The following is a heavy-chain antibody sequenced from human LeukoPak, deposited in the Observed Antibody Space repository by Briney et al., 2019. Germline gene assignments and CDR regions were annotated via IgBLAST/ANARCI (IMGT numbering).Heavy chain of an antibody. V-gene: IGHV1-3*01. CDR2: INAGNGNT. Sequence: ASVKVSCKASGYTFTSYAMHWVRQAPGQRLEWMGWINAGNGNTKYSQKFQGRVTITRDTSASTAYMELSSLRSEDTAVYYCARGHSSSRYPQKSNWFDPWGQGTLVTVSS. D-gene: IGHD6-13*01. J-gene: IGHJ5*02. CDR1: GYTFTSYA. CDR3: ARGHSSSRYPQKSNWFDP.